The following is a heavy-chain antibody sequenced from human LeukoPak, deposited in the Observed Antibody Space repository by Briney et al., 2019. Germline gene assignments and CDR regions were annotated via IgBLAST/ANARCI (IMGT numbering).Heavy chain of an antibody. CDR2: INWSGGST. Sequence: PGGSLRLSCTASGFAFDEHGMSWVRQVPGKGLEWVSGINWSGGSTGYADPLRGRFTISRDNAKNSLFLQMNGLTAEDTALYYCAGFETRGTADFDYWGQGTLVTVSS. J-gene: IGHJ4*02. CDR1: GFAFDEHG. V-gene: IGHV3-20*04. D-gene: IGHD2-21*02. CDR3: AGFETRGTADFDY.